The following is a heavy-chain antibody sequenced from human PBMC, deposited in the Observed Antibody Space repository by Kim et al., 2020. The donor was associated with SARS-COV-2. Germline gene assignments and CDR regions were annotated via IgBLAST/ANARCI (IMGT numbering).Heavy chain of an antibody. CDR2: MNPNSGNT. Sequence: ASVKVSCKASGYTFTSYDINWVRQATGQGLEWMGWMNPNSGNTGYAQKFQGRVTMTRNTSISTAYMELSSLRSEDTAVYYCARERAGKQLRGVRGASDYGMDVWGQGTTVTVSS. D-gene: IGHD3-10*01. CDR3: ARERAGKQLRGVRGASDYGMDV. V-gene: IGHV1-8*01. CDR1: GYTFTSYD. J-gene: IGHJ6*02.